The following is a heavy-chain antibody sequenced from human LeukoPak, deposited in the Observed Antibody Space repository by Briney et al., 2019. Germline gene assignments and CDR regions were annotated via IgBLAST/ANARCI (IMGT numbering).Heavy chain of an antibody. CDR2: IISSSSYI. CDR3: ARDPQYCSGGSCYSFDY. J-gene: IGHJ4*02. CDR1: GFTFSTYS. D-gene: IGHD2-15*01. Sequence: GGSLRLSCAASGFTFSTYSMNWVRQAPGKGLERVSSIISSSSYIYYADSVKGRFTISRDNAKNSLYLQMNSLRAEDTAVYYCARDPQYCSGGSCYSFDYWGQGTLVTVSS. V-gene: IGHV3-21*01.